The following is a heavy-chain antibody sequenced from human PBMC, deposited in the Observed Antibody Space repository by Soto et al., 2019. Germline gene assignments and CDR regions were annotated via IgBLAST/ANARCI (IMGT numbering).Heavy chain of an antibody. CDR2: VSGDGSKQ. CDR3: TRVKPGASDY. V-gene: IGHV3-74*01. J-gene: IGHJ4*02. Sequence: PGGLKRLSYEAPGCNISSYWMHRVRQAPGKGLTWVARVSGDGSKQSYADSVKGRFTISRDNAKNSLYLQMNSLRAEETALYYCTRVKPGASDYWGQGTPVTVS. CDR1: GCNISSYW. D-gene: IGHD2-2*01.